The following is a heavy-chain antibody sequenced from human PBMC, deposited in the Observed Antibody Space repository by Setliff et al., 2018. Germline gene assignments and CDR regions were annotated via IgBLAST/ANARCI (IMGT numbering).Heavy chain of an antibody. CDR2: IIPILGIA. Sequence: SVKVSCKASGGTFSSYAISWVRQAPGQGLEWMGGIIPILGIANYAQKFQGRVTITADKSTSTAYMALSSLSSEDTAVYYCARSRPAGDYGTWDYYYYGMDVWGQGTTVTVSS. D-gene: IGHD4-17*01. CDR1: GGTFSSYA. J-gene: IGHJ6*02. CDR3: ARSRPAGDYGTWDYYYYGMDV. V-gene: IGHV1-69*10.